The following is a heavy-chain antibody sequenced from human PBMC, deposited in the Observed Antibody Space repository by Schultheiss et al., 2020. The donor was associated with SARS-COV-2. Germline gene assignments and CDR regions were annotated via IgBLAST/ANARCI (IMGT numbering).Heavy chain of an antibody. J-gene: IGHJ6*02. V-gene: IGHV3-33*08. CDR3: ARRGHPYYYGMDV. CDR1: GFTFSSYG. Sequence: GGSLRLSCAASGFTFSSYGMHWVRQAPGKGLEWVAVIWYDGSNKYYADSVKGRFTISRDNSKNTLYLQMNSLRAEDTAVYYCARRGHPYYYGMDVWGQGTTVTVSS. D-gene: IGHD3-10*01. CDR2: IWYDGSNK.